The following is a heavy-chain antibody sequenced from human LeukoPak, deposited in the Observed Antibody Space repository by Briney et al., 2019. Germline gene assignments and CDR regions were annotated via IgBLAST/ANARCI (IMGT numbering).Heavy chain of an antibody. CDR2: MYYSGST. CDR3: ARGLDTNV. J-gene: IGHJ3*01. D-gene: IGHD3/OR15-3a*01. Sequence: PSETLSLTCAVSGGSIISGDYSWSWIRQPPGKGLEWIGYMYYSGSTYSNLSLKSRVTISVDTSKNQFSLKLSSVTAADTAVYYCARGLDTNVWGQGKMVTVSS. V-gene: IGHV4-30-4*07. CDR1: GGSIISGDYS.